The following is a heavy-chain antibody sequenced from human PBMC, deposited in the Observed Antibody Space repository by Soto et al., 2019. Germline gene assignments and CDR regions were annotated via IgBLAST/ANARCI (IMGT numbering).Heavy chain of an antibody. Sequence: ASVKVSCKASGYTFTSYDINWVRQATGQGLEWMGWMSPNSGNTGYAQKFQGRVTMTRNTSIGTAYMELSGLRSEDTAVYYCARGVSCGGDCYRDWGQGTPVTVSS. V-gene: IGHV1-8*01. CDR2: MSPNSGNT. J-gene: IGHJ4*02. CDR3: ARGVSCGGDCYRD. CDR1: GYTFTSYD. D-gene: IGHD2-21*02.